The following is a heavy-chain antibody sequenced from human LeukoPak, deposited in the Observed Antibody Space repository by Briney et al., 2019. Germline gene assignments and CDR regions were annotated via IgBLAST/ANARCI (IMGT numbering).Heavy chain of an antibody. D-gene: IGHD3-22*01. V-gene: IGHV3-9*03. CDR2: ISWNSGSI. CDR3: AKGNYYDSSGHIDY. CDR1: GFTFDDYA. Sequence: GRSLRLSCAASGFTFDDYAMHWVRQAPGKGQEWVSGISWNSGSIGYADSVKGRFTISRDNAKNSLYLQMNSLRAEDMALYYCAKGNYYDSSGHIDYWGQGTLVTVSS. J-gene: IGHJ4*02.